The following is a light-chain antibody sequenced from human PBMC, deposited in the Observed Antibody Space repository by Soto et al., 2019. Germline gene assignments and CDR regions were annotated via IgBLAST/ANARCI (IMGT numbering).Light chain of an antibody. Sequence: QSVLTQPPSVSGAPGQRVTISCTGSSSNIGAGYHVHWYQQLPGTAPKFLIYGNSNRPSGVPDRFSGSKSGTSASLAITGLQAEDEADYYCQSYDSSLSGYVFGTGTKLTVL. V-gene: IGLV1-40*01. J-gene: IGLJ1*01. CDR1: SSNIGAGYH. CDR2: GNS. CDR3: QSYDSSLSGYV.